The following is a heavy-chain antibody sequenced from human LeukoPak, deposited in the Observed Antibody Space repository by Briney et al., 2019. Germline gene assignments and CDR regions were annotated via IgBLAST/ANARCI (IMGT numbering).Heavy chain of an antibody. CDR3: AKEKWDIVVVPAHDY. J-gene: IGHJ4*02. Sequence: GGSLRLSCAASGFTFSSYAMSWVRQAPGKGLEWVSAISGSGGSTYYADSVKGRFTISRDNSKNTLYLQMNSLRPEDTAVYYCAKEKWDIVVVPAHDYWGQGTLVTVSS. CDR2: ISGSGGST. D-gene: IGHD2-2*01. V-gene: IGHV3-23*01. CDR1: GFTFSSYA.